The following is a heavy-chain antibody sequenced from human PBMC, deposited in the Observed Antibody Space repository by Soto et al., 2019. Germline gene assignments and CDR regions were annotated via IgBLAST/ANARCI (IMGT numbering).Heavy chain of an antibody. CDR1: GDSIGTTHSY. CDR3: ARHEGNGNVWPFDY. Sequence: QVQLLESGPGLVEPSETLSLTCTVSGDSIGTTHSYWAWIRQSPGKGLEWIGNIHYSGSTYYMPSLRSRVTLSVDTSKNQFSLRLTSVTAEDTAVYYCARHEGNGNVWPFDYWGQGILVTVSS. D-gene: IGHD2-8*01. CDR2: IHYSGST. J-gene: IGHJ4*02. V-gene: IGHV4-39*01.